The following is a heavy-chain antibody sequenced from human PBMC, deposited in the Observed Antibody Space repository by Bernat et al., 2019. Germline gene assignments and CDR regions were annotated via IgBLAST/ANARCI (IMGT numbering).Heavy chain of an antibody. D-gene: IGHD3-10*01. CDR2: IYYSGST. CDR1: GGSISSYY. V-gene: IGHV4-59*08. Sequence: QVQLQEAGAGLVKPSETLSLIGTVSGGSISSYYGSWIRQPPGKGLEWIGYIYYSGSTHYNHSLKSRVNITLATSKNHFSLKLSSVTAADTAVYYCATLNRVFDYWGQGTLVTVSS. J-gene: IGHJ4*02. CDR3: ATLNRVFDY.